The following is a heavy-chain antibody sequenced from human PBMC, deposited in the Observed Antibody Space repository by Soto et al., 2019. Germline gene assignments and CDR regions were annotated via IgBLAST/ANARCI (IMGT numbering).Heavy chain of an antibody. D-gene: IGHD1-26*01. Sequence: PGGSLRLSCAASGFTFSSCAMHWVRQAPGKGLEWVAVISYDGSNKYYADSVKGRFTISRDNSKNTLYLQMNSLRAEDTAVYYCARDGGLRIVGATTEGYYYGMDVWGQGTTVTVSS. J-gene: IGHJ6*02. V-gene: IGHV3-30-3*01. CDR3: ARDGGLRIVGATTEGYYYGMDV. CDR1: GFTFSSCA. CDR2: ISYDGSNK.